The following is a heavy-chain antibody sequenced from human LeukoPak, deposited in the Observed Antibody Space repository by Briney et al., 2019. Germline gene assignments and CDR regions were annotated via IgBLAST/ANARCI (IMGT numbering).Heavy chain of an antibody. CDR1: GFTFSSYS. V-gene: IGHV3-21*01. CDR2: ISSSSSYI. J-gene: IGHJ4*02. Sequence: GGSLRLSCAASGFTFSSYSMNWVRQAPGKGLEWVSSISSSSSYIYYADSVRGRFTISRDNAKNALYLQMNSLRAEDTALYYCARELEESDMITFGGVIVYYFDYWGQGTLVTVSS. D-gene: IGHD3-16*02. CDR3: ARELEESDMITFGGVIVYYFDY.